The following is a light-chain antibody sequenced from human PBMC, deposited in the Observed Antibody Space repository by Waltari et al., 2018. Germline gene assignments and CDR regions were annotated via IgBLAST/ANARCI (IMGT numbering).Light chain of an antibody. V-gene: IGLV1-44*01. CDR1: SPTLGSSP. CDR3: SAWDDSLNAWV. Sequence: QSVLTQPPSVSGTPGQRVTISCPGSSPTLGSSPLNWYQQFPGTAPKLPIYYNNQRPSGVPDRFAGSKSGTSASLAISGLQAADEADYHCSAWDDSLNAWVFGGGTRLTVL. CDR2: YNN. J-gene: IGLJ3*02.